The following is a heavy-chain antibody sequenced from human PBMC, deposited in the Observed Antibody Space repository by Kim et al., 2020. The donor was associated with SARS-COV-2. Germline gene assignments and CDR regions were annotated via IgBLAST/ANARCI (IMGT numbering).Heavy chain of an antibody. CDR2: IYYSGST. CDR1: GGSISSGGYY. D-gene: IGHD2-15*01. CDR3: ARDRGYGGKGVYYFDY. Sequence: SETLSLTCTVSGGSISSGGYYWSWIRQHPGKGLEWIGYIYYSGSTYYNPSLKSRVTISVDTSKNQFSLKLSSVTAADTAVYYCARDRGYGGKGVYYFDYWGQGTLVTVSS. V-gene: IGHV4-31*03. J-gene: IGHJ4*02.